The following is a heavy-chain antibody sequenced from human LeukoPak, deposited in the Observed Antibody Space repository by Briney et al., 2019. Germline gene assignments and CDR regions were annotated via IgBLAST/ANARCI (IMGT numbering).Heavy chain of an antibody. Sequence: GGSLRLSCAASVFTFSTYSMNWVRQAPGKGLEWVSYISASSSTMYYADSVKGRFTVSRDNAKNSLYLQMNSLRDDDTALYYCARALRTTGNWFDPWGQGTLVTVSS. V-gene: IGHV3-48*02. J-gene: IGHJ5*02. CDR2: ISASSSTM. CDR1: VFTFSTYS. D-gene: IGHD1-1*01. CDR3: ARALRTTGNWFDP.